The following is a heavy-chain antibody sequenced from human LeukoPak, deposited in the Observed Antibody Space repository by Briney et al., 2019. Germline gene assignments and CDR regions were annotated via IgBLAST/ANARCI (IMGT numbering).Heavy chain of an antibody. V-gene: IGHV4-34*01. J-gene: IGHJ4*02. Sequence: SETLSLTCAVYGGSFSGYYWSWIRQPPGQGLEWIGEINHSGSTNYNPSLKSRVTISVDTSKNQFPLNLSSVTAADTAVYYCARDRSTVTTFDYWGQGTLVTVSS. CDR3: ARDRSTVTTFDY. D-gene: IGHD4-17*01. CDR2: INHSGST. CDR1: GGSFSGYY.